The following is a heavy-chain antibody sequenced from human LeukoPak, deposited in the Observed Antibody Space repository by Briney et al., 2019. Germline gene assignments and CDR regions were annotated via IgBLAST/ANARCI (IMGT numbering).Heavy chain of an antibody. CDR1: GFTFSSYG. CDR3: ARGAPGYSYGSRFDY. V-gene: IGHV3-33*01. CDR2: IWYDGSNK. J-gene: IGHJ4*02. D-gene: IGHD5-18*01. Sequence: PGGSLRLSCAASGFTFSSYGMHWVRQAPGKGLEWVALIWYDGSNKYYADSVKVRFTISRDNSKNTLYLQMNSLRAEDTAVYYCARGAPGYSYGSRFDYWGQGTLVTVSS.